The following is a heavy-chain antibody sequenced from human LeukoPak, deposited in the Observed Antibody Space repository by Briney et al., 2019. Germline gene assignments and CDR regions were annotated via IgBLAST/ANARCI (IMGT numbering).Heavy chain of an antibody. V-gene: IGHV4-34*01. D-gene: IGHD1-26*01. CDR1: GGSFSGYY. CDR2: INHSGST. Sequence: SETLSLTCAVYGGSFSGYYWSWIRQPPGEGLEWIGEINHSGSTNYNPSLKSRVTISVDTSKNQFSLKLSSVTAADTAVYYCARMEWELETDFWGQGTLVTVSS. CDR3: ARMEWELETDF. J-gene: IGHJ4*02.